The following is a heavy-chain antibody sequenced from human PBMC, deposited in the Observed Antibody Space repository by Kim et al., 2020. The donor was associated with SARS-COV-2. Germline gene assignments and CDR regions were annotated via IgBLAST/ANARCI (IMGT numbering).Heavy chain of an antibody. CDR3: ARDQDKGYNENPHDY. Sequence: GGSLRLSCAASGFTFSSYSMNWVRQAPGKGLEWVSSISSSSSYIYYADSVKGRFTISRDNAKNSLYLQMNSLRAEDTAVYYCARDQDKGYNENPHDYWGQGTLVTVSS. V-gene: IGHV3-21*01. CDR2: ISSSSSYI. CDR1: GFTFSSYS. D-gene: IGHD1-20*01. J-gene: IGHJ4*02.